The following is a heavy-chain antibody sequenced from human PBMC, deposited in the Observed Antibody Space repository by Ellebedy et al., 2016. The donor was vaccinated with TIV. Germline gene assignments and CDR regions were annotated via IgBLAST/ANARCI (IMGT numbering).Heavy chain of an antibody. CDR2: IYPDDSDT. CDR3: ARARIAATYTSDFQY. D-gene: IGHD6-13*01. J-gene: IGHJ1*01. Sequence: GESLKISCQASGYNFHRYWIGWVRQMPGKGLEWMGIIYPDDSDTRYSPSFQGQVTISADRSISTAYLQWNSLKASDTAIYYCARARIAATYTSDFQYWGQGSLVTVSS. V-gene: IGHV5-51*01. CDR1: GYNFHRYW.